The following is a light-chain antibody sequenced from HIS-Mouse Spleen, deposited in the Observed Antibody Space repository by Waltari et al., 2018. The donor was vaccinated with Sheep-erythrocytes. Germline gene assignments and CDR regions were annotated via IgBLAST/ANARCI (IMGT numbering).Light chain of an antibody. Sequence: QSALTQPASVSGSPGQSITISCTGTSSDVGRYNLVSWYQQHPGKAPKLMIYEGSKRPLGVSNRFAGAKSGNTASLTIAGLQAEDEADYYCCSYAGSSTPWVFGGGTKLTVL. CDR1: SSDVGRYNL. J-gene: IGLJ3*02. CDR2: EGS. CDR3: CSYAGSSTPWV. V-gene: IGLV2-23*01.